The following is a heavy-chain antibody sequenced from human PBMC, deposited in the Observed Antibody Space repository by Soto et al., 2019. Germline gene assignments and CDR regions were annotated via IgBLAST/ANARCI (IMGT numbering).Heavy chain of an antibody. CDR1: GFTFSSYW. Sequence: GSLRLSCAASGFTFSSYWMHWVRQAPGKGLVWVSRINSDGSSTSYADSVKGRFTISRDNAKNTLYLQMNSLRAEDTAVYYCARDLIKLRHYDILTGLDPWGQGTLVTVSS. CDR3: ARDLIKLRHYDILTGLDP. J-gene: IGHJ5*02. CDR2: INSDGSST. D-gene: IGHD3-9*01. V-gene: IGHV3-74*01.